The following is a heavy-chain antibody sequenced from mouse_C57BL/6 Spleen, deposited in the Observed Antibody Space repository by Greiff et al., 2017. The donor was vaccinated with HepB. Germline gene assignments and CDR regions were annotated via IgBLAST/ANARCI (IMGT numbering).Heavy chain of an antibody. D-gene: IGHD1-1*01. V-gene: IGHV1-9*01. CDR2: ILPGSGST. Sequence: QVQLKESGAELMKPGASVKLSCKATGYTFTGYWIEWVKQRPGHGLEWIGEILPGSGSTNYNEKFKGKATFTADTSSNTAYMQLSSLTTEDSATYYCARYYYYGSSYVPSWYFDVWGTGTTVTVSS. CDR3: ARYYYYGSSYVPSWYFDV. CDR1: GYTFTGYW. J-gene: IGHJ1*03.